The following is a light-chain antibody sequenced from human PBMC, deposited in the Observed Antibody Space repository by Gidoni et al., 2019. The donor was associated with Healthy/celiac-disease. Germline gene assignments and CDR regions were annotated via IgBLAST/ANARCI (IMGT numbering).Light chain of an antibody. Sequence: QSALTQPASVSGSPGPSITISCTGPSSSLGGYNYVSWYQQHPGKAPKLMIYEVSHRPSGVSNRFSGSKSGNTASLTISGLQAEDEADYYCSSYTSSSPVVFGGGTKLTVL. CDR2: EVS. CDR1: SSSLGGYNY. V-gene: IGLV2-14*01. CDR3: SSYTSSSPVV. J-gene: IGLJ2*01.